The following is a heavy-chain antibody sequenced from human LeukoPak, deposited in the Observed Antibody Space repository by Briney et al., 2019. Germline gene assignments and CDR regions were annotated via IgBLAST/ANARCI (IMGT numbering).Heavy chain of an antibody. CDR2: ILSSGTT. V-gene: IGHV4-61*02. CDR1: GGSITSGTYR. D-gene: IGHD1-26*01. Sequence: SETLFLTCTVSGGSITSGTYRWSWVRQSVGKGLVWIGRILSSGTTDYNPSLKSRVTILRDTAKNQFSLLLSSVTAADTAVYYCTRGVVGATAGGDWGQGTLVTVSS. CDR3: TRGVVGATAGGD. J-gene: IGHJ4*02.